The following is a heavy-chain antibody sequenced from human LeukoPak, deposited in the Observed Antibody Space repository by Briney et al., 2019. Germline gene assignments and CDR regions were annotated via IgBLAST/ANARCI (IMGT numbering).Heavy chain of an antibody. CDR2: IYSCGST. Sequence: GGSLRLSCAASGFSVSCNSINWVRQAPGKGLEWVSLIYSCGSTYYADSVKGRFTISRDNSMNTLYLQMNSLRAEDTAVYYCASYGDYIRWGQGTLVTVSS. D-gene: IGHD4-17*01. CDR3: ASYGDYIR. J-gene: IGHJ4*02. V-gene: IGHV3-66*01. CDR1: GFSVSCNS.